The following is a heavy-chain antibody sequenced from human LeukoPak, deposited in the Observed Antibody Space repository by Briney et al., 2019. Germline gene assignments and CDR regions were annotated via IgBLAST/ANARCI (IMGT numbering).Heavy chain of an antibody. J-gene: IGHJ2*01. CDR2: IYYSGGT. V-gene: IGHV4-59*08. Sequence: TSETLSLTCTVSGGSISSYYWSWIRQPPGKGLEWIGYIYYSGGTNYNPSLKSRVTISVDTSKNQFSLKLSSVTAADTAVYYCARHGPHWYFDLWGRGTLVTVSS. CDR1: GGSISSYY. CDR3: ARHGPHWYFDL.